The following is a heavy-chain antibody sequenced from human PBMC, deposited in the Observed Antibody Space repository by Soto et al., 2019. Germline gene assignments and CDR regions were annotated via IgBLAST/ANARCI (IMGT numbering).Heavy chain of an antibody. CDR1: GGSFSGYY. J-gene: IGHJ3*02. D-gene: IGHD1-26*01. CDR2: INHSGST. V-gene: IGHV4-34*01. CDR3: ARGGGSYKNAFDI. Sequence: QVQLQQWGAGLLKPSETLSLTCAVYGGSFSGYYWSWIRQPPGKGLEWIGEINHSGSTNYNPSLKSRVTISVDTSKNQFSLKLSSVTAADTAVYYCARGGGSYKNAFDIWGQGTMVTVSS.